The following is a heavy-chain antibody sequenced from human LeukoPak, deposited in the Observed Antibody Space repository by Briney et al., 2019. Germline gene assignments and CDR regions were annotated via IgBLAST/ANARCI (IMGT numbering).Heavy chain of an antibody. CDR1: GGSISGGSISGYH. CDR2: MHYSGTT. CDR3: ARDKRDFYDSSRYYQNDAFDI. J-gene: IGHJ3*02. V-gene: IGHV4-61*08. Sequence: SETLSLTCSVSGGSISGGSISGYHWSWIRQPPGKGLELIAYMHYSGTTHYNPSLKSRVSISVDTSRKQISLELTSVTAADTAVYYCARDKRDFYDSSRYYQNDAFDIWGQGTMVTVSS. D-gene: IGHD3-22*01.